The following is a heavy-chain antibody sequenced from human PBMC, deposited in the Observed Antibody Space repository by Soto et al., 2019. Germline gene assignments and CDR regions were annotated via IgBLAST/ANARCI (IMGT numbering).Heavy chain of an antibody. D-gene: IGHD1-26*01. CDR3: AKHRGSYSAAFDY. Sequence: GGSLRLSCAASGFTFSSYGMHWVRQAPGKGLEWVAVISYDGSNKYYADSVKGRFTISRDNSKNTLYLQMNSLRAEDTAVYYCAKHRGSYSAAFDYWRQGTLVTVSS. V-gene: IGHV3-30*18. CDR2: ISYDGSNK. J-gene: IGHJ4*02. CDR1: GFTFSSYG.